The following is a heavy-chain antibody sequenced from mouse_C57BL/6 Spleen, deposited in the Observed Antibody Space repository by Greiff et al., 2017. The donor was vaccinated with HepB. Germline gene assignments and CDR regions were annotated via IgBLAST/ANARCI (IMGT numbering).Heavy chain of an antibody. D-gene: IGHD2-4*01. V-gene: IGHV1-75*01. CDR3: ARCYDYDVVYAMDY. Sequence: QVQLQQSGPELVKPGASVKISCKASGYTFTDYYINWVKQRPGQGLEWIGWIFPGSGSTYYNEKFKGKATLTVDKSSSTAYMLLSSLTSEDSAVYFRARCYDYDVVYAMDYWGQGTSVTVSS. J-gene: IGHJ4*01. CDR2: IFPGSGST. CDR1: GYTFTDYY.